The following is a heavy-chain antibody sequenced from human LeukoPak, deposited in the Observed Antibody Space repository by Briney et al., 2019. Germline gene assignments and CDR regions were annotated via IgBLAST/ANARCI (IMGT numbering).Heavy chain of an antibody. CDR3: AGYYYGSGSPYYYYGMDV. D-gene: IGHD3-10*01. CDR2: IYSGGST. CDR1: GFTVSSNY. J-gene: IGHJ6*02. V-gene: IGHV3-66*01. Sequence: GGSLRLSCAASGFTVSSNYMSWVRQAPGKGLEWVSVIYSGGSTYYADSVKGRFTIPRDNSKNTLYLQMNSLRAEDTAVYYCAGYYYGSGSPYYYYGMDVWGQGTTVTVSS.